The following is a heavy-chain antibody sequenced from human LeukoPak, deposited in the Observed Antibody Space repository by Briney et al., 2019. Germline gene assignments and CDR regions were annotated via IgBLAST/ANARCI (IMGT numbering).Heavy chain of an antibody. J-gene: IGHJ4*02. D-gene: IGHD2-21*02. CDR1: GFTFSSYS. CDR3: ARDSYCGGDCFSGFLDY. V-gene: IGHV3-48*02. Sequence: GGSPRLSCAASGFTFSSYSMNWVRQAPGKGLEWVSYITSSSSTIYYADSVNGRFTISRDNAKNSLYLQMNSLRDEDTAVYYCARDSYCGGDCFSGFLDYWGQGTLVTVSS. CDR2: ITSSSSTI.